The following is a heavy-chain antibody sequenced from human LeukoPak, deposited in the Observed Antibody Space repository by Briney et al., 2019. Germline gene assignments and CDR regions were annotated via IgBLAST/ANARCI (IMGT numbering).Heavy chain of an antibody. CDR1: GGSITSSYN. CDR3: ARLRSAADKVDAFDI. V-gene: IGHV4-39*01. Sequence: SETLSLTCIVSGGSITSSYNWGWIRQPPGKGLEWIGNFYYSGSTYYNPSLKSRVTISVDTSKNQFSLKLSSVTAADTAVYYCARLRSAADKVDAFDIWGQGTMVTVSS. J-gene: IGHJ3*02. CDR2: FYYSGST. D-gene: IGHD6-13*01.